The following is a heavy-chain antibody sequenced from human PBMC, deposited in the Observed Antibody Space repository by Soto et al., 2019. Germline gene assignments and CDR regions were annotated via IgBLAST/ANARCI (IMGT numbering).Heavy chain of an antibody. D-gene: IGHD5-18*01. CDR1: GFTFSSYA. CDR3: ARRGYSYGSLDY. Sequence: VVSLRLSCAASGFTFSSYAMSWVRQAPGKGLEWVSAISGSGGSTYYADSVKGRFTISRDNSKNTLYLQMNSLRAEDTAVYYCARRGYSYGSLDYWGQGTLVTVSS. V-gene: IGHV3-23*01. J-gene: IGHJ4*02. CDR2: ISGSGGST.